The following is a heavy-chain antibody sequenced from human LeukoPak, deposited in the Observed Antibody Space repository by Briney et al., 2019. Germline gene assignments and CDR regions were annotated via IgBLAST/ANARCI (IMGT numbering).Heavy chain of an antibody. J-gene: IGHJ6*02. CDR2: IVVGSGNT. CDR3: AARAGTGTTHYYYYGMDV. Sequence: VASVKVSCKASGFTFSSSAVQWVRQARGQRLEWIGWIVVGSGNTNYAQKFQERVTITRDMSTSTAYMELSSLRSEDTAVYYCAARAGTGTTHYYYYGMDVWGQGTTVTVSS. CDR1: GFTFSSSA. D-gene: IGHD1-7*01. V-gene: IGHV1-58*01.